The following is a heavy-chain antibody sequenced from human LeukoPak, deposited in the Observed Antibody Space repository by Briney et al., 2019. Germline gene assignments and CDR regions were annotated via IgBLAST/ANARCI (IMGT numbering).Heavy chain of an antibody. V-gene: IGHV4-59*01. CDR1: GGSISSYY. CDR3: ARDRGPDCGDYADYYYYGMDV. CDR2: IYYSGST. J-gene: IGHJ6*02. Sequence: PSETLSLTCTVSGGSISSYYWSWIRQPPGKGLEWIGYIYYSGSTNYNPSLKSRVTISVDTSKNQFSLKLSSVTAADTAVYYCARDRGPDCGDYADYYYYGMDVWGQGTTVTVSS. D-gene: IGHD4-17*01.